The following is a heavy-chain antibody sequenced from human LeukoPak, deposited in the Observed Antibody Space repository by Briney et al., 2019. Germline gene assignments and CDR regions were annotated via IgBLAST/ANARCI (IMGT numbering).Heavy chain of an antibody. CDR2: IYYSGST. J-gene: IGHJ5*02. D-gene: IGHD1-1*01. CDR1: GGSVSSGSYY. CDR3: ARDTDWNDAWFDP. Sequence: SETLSLTCTVSGGSVSSGSYYWSWIRQPPGKGLEWIGYIYYSGSTKYNPSLKSRVTISVDTSKNQFSLKQSSVTAADTAVYYCARDTDWNDAWFDPWGQGTLVTVSS. V-gene: IGHV4-61*01.